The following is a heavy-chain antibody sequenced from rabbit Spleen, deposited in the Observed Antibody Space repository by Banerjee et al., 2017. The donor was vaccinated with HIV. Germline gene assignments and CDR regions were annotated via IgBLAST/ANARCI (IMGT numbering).Heavy chain of an antibody. D-gene: IGHD8-1*01. CDR1: GFSFNSGHD. Sequence: QSLEESGGGLVKPGASLTLTCKASGFSFNSGHDMCWVRQAPGKGLEWIACINTATGKPVYATWAKGRFTISKTSSTTVTLQMTSLTAADTATYFCARDSGTSFSTYGMDLWGQGTLVTVS. V-gene: IGHV1S40*01. CDR2: INTATGKP. CDR3: ARDSGTSFSTYGMDL. J-gene: IGHJ6*01.